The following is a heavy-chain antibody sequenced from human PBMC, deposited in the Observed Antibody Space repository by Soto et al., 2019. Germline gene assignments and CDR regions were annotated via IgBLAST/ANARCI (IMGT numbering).Heavy chain of an antibody. CDR2: INHSGTT. Sequence: QVQLQQWGAGLLKPSETLSLTCAVFGGSFSGYHWSWIRQPPGKGLEWIGDINHSGTTNYNPSLKSRVTISVDTSKNQFSLKLSSVTAAGTAVYYCAGGLPVYDFWSGPLGDVWGQGTTVTVSS. J-gene: IGHJ6*02. V-gene: IGHV4-34*01. D-gene: IGHD3-3*01. CDR1: GGSFSGYH. CDR3: AGGLPVYDFWSGPLGDV.